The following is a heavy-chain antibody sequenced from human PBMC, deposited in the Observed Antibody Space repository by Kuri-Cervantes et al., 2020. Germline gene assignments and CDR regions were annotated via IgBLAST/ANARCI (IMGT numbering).Heavy chain of an antibody. J-gene: IGHJ4*02. V-gene: IGHV3-74*03. CDR2: MNNDDSSK. CDR3: ARDRDSSGYYSPNFDY. D-gene: IGHD3-22*01. Sequence: GGSLRLSCAGSGYTFSRNWMHWVRQAPGRGLVWVSRMNNDDSSKTYADSVRGRFTISRDNAKNTLYLQMNSLRAEDTAVYYCARDRDSSGYYSPNFDYWGQGTLVTVSS. CDR1: GYTFSRNW.